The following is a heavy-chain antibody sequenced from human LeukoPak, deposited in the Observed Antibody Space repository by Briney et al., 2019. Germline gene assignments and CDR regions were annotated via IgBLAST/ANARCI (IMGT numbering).Heavy chain of an antibody. CDR3: AKDAMVRRPFDY. CDR1: GFTFSSYA. CDR2: ISGSGGST. Sequence: PGGALRLSCAASGFTFSSYAMSWVRQAPGKGVEWVSAISGSGGSTYYADSVKGRFTISRDNSKYSLYLQMTRLSAADTAVYYCAKDAMVRRPFDYWGQGTLVTVSS. J-gene: IGHJ4*02. D-gene: IGHD3-10*01. V-gene: IGHV3-23*01.